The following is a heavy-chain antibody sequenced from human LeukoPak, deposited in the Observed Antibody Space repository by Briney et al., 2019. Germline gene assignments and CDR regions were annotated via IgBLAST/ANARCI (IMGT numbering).Heavy chain of an antibody. V-gene: IGHV4-30-2*01. CDR2: IYHSGST. Sequence: SETLSLTCTVSGGSISSGGYYWSWIRQPPGKGLEWIGYIYHSGSTYYNPSLKSRVTISVDRPKNQFSLKLSSVTAADTAVYYCARDGTYSSSWYPSNWFDPWGQGTLVTVSS. J-gene: IGHJ5*02. D-gene: IGHD6-13*01. CDR1: GGSISSGGYY. CDR3: ARDGTYSSSWYPSNWFDP.